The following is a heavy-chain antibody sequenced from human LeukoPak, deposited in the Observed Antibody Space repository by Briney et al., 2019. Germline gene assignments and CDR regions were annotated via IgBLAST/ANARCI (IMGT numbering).Heavy chain of an antibody. CDR1: GFTFNSYW. J-gene: IGHJ4*02. D-gene: IGHD2-15*01. CDR3: ARDSYCSGGRCYLLFGY. V-gene: IGHV3-7*01. Sequence: GGSLRLSCAASGFTFNSYWMSWVRQAPGKGLEWVANINQHGSERYYVDSVKGRFTISRDNAKNSLFLQMSSLRAGDTAVYYCARDSYCSGGRCYLLFGYWGQGTLVTVSS. CDR2: INQHGSER.